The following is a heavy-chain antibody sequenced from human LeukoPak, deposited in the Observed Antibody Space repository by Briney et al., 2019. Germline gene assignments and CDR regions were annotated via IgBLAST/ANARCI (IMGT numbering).Heavy chain of an antibody. CDR3: ARTRSPYGSGTHFDL. Sequence: SETLSLTCTVSGGSISNYYWSWIRQPPEKGLEWIGNIYYGGSTNYNPSLKSRVTISVDTSKNQFSLKLNSVTAADTAVYYCARTRSPYGSGTHFDLWGRGTLVTVSS. J-gene: IGHJ2*01. D-gene: IGHD3-10*01. V-gene: IGHV4-59*01. CDR2: IYYGGST. CDR1: GGSISNYY.